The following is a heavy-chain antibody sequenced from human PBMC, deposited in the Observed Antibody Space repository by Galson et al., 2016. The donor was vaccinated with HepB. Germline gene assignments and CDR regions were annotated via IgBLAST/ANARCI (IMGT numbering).Heavy chain of an antibody. CDR1: GFTFSFSNYA. D-gene: IGHD3-10*01. CDR3: ARDQSLWFGAPVTARGAFDI. J-gene: IGHJ3*02. Sequence: SLRLSCAASGFTFSFSNYAMTWVRQAPGKGLEWVSAINDTPDRTYYADSVKGRFTISRDNSKNTLYLQMNSLRAEDTAVYFCARDQSLWFGAPVTARGAFDIWGQGTMVTVSS. V-gene: IGHV3-23*01. CDR2: INDTPDRT.